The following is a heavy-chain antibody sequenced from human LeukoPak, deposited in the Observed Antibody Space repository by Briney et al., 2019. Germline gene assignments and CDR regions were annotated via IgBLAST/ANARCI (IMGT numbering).Heavy chain of an antibody. CDR2: IYTSGST. CDR3: ARETIAVAGRLFDY. J-gene: IGHJ4*02. V-gene: IGHV4-4*07. CDR1: GGSISSYY. Sequence: SETLSLTCTASGGSISSYYWSWIRQPAGKGLEWIGRIYTSGSTNYNPSLKSRVTMSVDTSKNQFSLKLSSVTAADTAVYYCARETIAVAGRLFDYWGQGTLVTVSS. D-gene: IGHD6-19*01.